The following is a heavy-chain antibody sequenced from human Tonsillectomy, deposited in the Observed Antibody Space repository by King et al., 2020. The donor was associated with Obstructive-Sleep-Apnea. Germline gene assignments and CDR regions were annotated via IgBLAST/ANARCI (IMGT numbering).Heavy chain of an antibody. CDR1: GFTFSSYN. J-gene: IGHJ6*02. CDR3: VVEGYWYRYGLDV. Sequence: QLVQSGGGLVQPGGSLRLSCAASGFTFSSYNMNWVRQAPGKGLEWISYVGSSRTTTYYADSVKGRFTISRDNARNSLYLQMNRLRAEDTAAYYCVVEGYWYRYGLDVWGQGTTVTVSS. CDR2: VGSSRTTT. D-gene: IGHD2-8*02. V-gene: IGHV3-48*01.